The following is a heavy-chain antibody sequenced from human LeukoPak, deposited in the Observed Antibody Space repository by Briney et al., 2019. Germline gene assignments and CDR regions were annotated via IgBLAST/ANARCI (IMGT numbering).Heavy chain of an antibody. D-gene: IGHD6-6*01. V-gene: IGHV3-11*01. CDR2: ICDSGRTI. CDR1: GFTFSDYY. Sequence: GGSLRLSCAASGFTFSDYYMSWIRQAPGKGLEWVSYICDSGRTIYYADSVKGRFTISRDNAKNSVYLQMNSLRAEDTAVYYCAKVLLNVLLDYWGQGTLDTVSS. J-gene: IGHJ4*02. CDR3: AKVLLNVLLDY.